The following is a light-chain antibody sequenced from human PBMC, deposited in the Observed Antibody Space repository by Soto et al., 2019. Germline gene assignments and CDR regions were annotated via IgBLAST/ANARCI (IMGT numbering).Light chain of an antibody. CDR1: QSVSSK. J-gene: IGKJ2*01. Sequence: EIVMTQSPATLSVSPGEGATLSCKASQSVSSKLAWYQQKPGQAPRVLIYGASTRATGIPARVSGSGSGTEFTLTISSLQSEDFAVYYCLQYNNWPFTFGQGTKLEIK. V-gene: IGKV3-15*01. CDR2: GAS. CDR3: LQYNNWPFT.